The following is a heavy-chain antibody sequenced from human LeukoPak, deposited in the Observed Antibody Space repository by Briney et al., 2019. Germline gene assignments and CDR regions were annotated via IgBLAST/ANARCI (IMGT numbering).Heavy chain of an antibody. V-gene: IGHV4-4*07. CDR1: GGSISSYY. CDR2: IYTSGST. J-gene: IGHJ5*02. CDR3: ARDRYYYGSGSYYWFDP. D-gene: IGHD3-10*01. Sequence: SETLSLTCTVSGGSISSYYWSWIRQPAGKGREWIGRIYTSGSTNYNPSLKSRVTMSVDTSKNQFSLKLNSVTAADTAVYYSARDRYYYGSGSYYWFDPWGQGTLVTVSS.